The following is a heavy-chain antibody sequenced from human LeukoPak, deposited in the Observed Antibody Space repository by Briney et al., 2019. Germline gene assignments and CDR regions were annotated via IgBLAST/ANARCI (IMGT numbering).Heavy chain of an antibody. CDR2: INHSGST. Sequence: GSLRLSCAASGFTFSSYAMSWIRQPPGKGLEWIGEINHSGSTNYNPSLKSRVTISVDTSKNQFSLKLSSVTAADTAVYYCARGMYSSSSINWFDPWGQGTLVTVSS. CDR1: GFTFSSYA. CDR3: ARGMYSSSSINWFDP. V-gene: IGHV4-34*01. D-gene: IGHD6-6*01. J-gene: IGHJ5*02.